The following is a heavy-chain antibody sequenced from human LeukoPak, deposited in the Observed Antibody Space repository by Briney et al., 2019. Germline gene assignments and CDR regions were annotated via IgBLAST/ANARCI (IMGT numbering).Heavy chain of an antibody. D-gene: IGHD6-13*01. CDR3: ARGLVGQQLVQHY. Sequence: GASVKVSCKASGYTFTNYYIHWVRQAPGQGLEWMGIINLSGGGTTYAQKFQGRVTMTRDTSTSTAYMELSSLRSEDTAVYYCARGLVGQQLVQHYWGQGTLVTVSS. CDR2: INLSGGGT. CDR1: GYTFTNYY. V-gene: IGHV1-46*01. J-gene: IGHJ4*02.